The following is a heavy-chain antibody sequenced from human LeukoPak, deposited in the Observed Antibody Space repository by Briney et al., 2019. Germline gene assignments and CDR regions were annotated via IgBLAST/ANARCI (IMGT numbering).Heavy chain of an antibody. V-gene: IGHV4-59*01. J-gene: IGHJ3*02. CDR1: GGSINSYY. CDR3: ACLTTADAFDI. Sequence: SETLSLTCTVSGGSINSYYWSWLRQPPGKGLEWIGYIYDSGSTNYNPSLKSRVTISVDTSKNQFSLKLSSVTAADTAVYYCACLTTADAFDIWGQGTMVTVSS. CDR2: IYDSGST. D-gene: IGHD3-22*01.